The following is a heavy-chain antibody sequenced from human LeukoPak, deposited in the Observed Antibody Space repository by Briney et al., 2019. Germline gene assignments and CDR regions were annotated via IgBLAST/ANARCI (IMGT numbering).Heavy chain of an antibody. CDR3: ARSIGLTGGGVDV. CDR2: ITNGGSTI. CDR1: GFIFSDYN. V-gene: IGHV3-11*01. D-gene: IGHD3-9*01. Sequence: PGGSLRLSCAASGFIFSDYNMNWVRQAPGKGLEWVSYITNGGSTIHHADSVKGRFTISRDNAKKTLYLQMNSLRAEDTAVYYCARSIGLTGGGVDVWGQGTTVTVSS. J-gene: IGHJ6*02.